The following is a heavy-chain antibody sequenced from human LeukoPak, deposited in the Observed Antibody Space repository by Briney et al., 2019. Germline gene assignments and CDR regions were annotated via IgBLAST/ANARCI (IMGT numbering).Heavy chain of an antibody. J-gene: IGHJ4*02. V-gene: IGHV4-34*01. CDR3: ARGRVYFRDLTSLRGVIPFDS. CDR1: GGSLTTHW. D-gene: IGHD3-10*01. Sequence: SETLSLTFAVYGGSLTTHWWTWIRQSAGRGLAWVGEINHSGHTNYNPSFESRLTVSIDKSKNQFSLRLSSVTAADTAIYYCARGRVYFRDLTSLRGVIPFDSWGQGTPVIVSS. CDR2: INHSGHT.